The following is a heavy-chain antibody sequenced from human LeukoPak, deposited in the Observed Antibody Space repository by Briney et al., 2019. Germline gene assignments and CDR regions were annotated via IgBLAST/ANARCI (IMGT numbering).Heavy chain of an antibody. J-gene: IGHJ6*02. CDR2: ISSSSSYI. CDR3: ARDVYDSSGYYYAKYYYYGMDV. CDR1: GFAFSSYS. D-gene: IGHD3-22*01. V-gene: IGHV3-21*01. Sequence: PGGSLRLSCAVSGFAFSSYSMNWVRQAPGKGLEWVSSISSSSSYIYYADSVKGRFTISRDNAKNSLYLQMNSLRAEDTAVYYCARDVYDSSGYYYAKYYYYGMDVWGQGTTVTVSS.